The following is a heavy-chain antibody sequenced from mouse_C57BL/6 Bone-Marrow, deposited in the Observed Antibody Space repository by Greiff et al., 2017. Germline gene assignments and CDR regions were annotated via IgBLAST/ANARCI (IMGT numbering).Heavy chain of an antibody. Sequence: EVQGVESGGDLVKPGGSLKLSCAASGFTFSSSGMSWVRQTPDKRLEWVATISSGCSYTYYPDSVKGRFTISRDNAKNTLYLHMSSLKSEDTAMYYFARLLLRSFFDYWGQGTTLTVSS. CDR2: ISSGCSYT. CDR1: GFTFSSSG. J-gene: IGHJ2*01. V-gene: IGHV5-6*01. D-gene: IGHD1-1*01. CDR3: ARLLLRSFFDY.